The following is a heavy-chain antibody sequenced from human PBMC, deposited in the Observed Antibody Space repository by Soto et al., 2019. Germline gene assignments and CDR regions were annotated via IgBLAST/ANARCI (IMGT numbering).Heavy chain of an antibody. CDR3: ARSVEMATITDEVDAFDI. CDR2: ISYDGSNK. D-gene: IGHD5-12*01. Sequence: GGSLRLSCAASGFTFSSYAMHWVRQAPGKGLEWVAVISYDGSNKYYADSVKGRFTISRDNSKNTLYLQMNSLRAEDTAVYYCARSVEMATITDEVDAFDIWGQGTMVTVSS. CDR1: GFTFSSYA. V-gene: IGHV3-30-3*01. J-gene: IGHJ3*02.